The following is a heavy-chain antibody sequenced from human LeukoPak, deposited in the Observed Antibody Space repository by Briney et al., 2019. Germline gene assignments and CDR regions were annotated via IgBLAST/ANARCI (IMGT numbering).Heavy chain of an antibody. CDR3: ARDVTPYYYDSSGYSLVGY. J-gene: IGHJ4*02. CDR1: GFTFSSYA. CDR2: ISYDGSNK. D-gene: IGHD3-22*01. Sequence: GRSLRLSCAASGFTFSSYAMHWVRQAPGKGLEWVAVISYDGSNKYYADSVKGRFTISRGNSKNTLYLQMNSLRAEDTAVYYCARDVTPYYYDSSGYSLVGYWGQGTLVTVSS. V-gene: IGHV3-30-3*01.